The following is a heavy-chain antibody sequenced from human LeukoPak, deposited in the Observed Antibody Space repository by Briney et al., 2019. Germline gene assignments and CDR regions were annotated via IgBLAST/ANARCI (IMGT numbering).Heavy chain of an antibody. CDR1: GFTFSSYA. CDR2: ISYDGSNK. V-gene: IGHV3-30*04. Sequence: GGSLRLSCAASGFTFSSYAMHWVRQAPGKGLEWVAVISYDGSNKYYADSVKGRFTISRDNSKNTLYLQMNSLRAEDTAVYYCARESLRYFDCWGQGTLVTVSS. D-gene: IGHD3-9*01. CDR3: ARESLRYFDC. J-gene: IGHJ4*02.